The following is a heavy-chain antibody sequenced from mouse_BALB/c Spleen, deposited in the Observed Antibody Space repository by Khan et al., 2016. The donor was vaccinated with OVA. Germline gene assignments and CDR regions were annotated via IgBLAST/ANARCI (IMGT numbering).Heavy chain of an antibody. J-gene: IGHJ3*01. CDR1: GDSITSGY. V-gene: IGHV3-8*02. CDR2: ISYSGGP. CDR3: ASGEKRPAAGDYFAF. Sequence: EVQLQESGPSLVKPSQTLSLTCSVTGDSITSGYWNWIRKFPGRKLEFMGYISYSGGPYYNPSLRSRISILRDTSKNPYYLQLNSDTTEDTATYYCASGEKRPAAGDYFAFWGQGTLVTVSA. D-gene: IGHD2-13*01.